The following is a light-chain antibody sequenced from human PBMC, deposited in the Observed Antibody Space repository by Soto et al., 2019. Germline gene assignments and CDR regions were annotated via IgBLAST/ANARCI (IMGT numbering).Light chain of an antibody. J-gene: IGLJ1*01. CDR3: CSYAGSSLYV. CDR2: EGS. Sequence: QSALTQPASVSGSPGQSITISCTGTSSDVGSYNLVSWYQQHPGKAPKLMIYEGSKRPSGVSNRFSGSKSGNTGSLTISGLQAEDEADYYCCSYAGSSLYVFGTGTKLTVL. V-gene: IGLV2-23*01. CDR1: SSDVGSYNL.